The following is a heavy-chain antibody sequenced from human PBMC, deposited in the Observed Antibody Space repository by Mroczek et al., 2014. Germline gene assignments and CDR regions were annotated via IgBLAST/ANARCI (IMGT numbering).Heavy chain of an antibody. CDR2: ISSSGSTI. Sequence: VQLVESGGGLVKPGGSLRLSCAASGFTFSDYYMSWIRQAPGKGLEWVSYISSSGSTIYYADSVKGRFTISRDNAKNSLYLQMNSLRAEDTAVYYCARDFWYDSSGYYIVEDPHDAFDIWGQGTMVTVSS. CDR1: GFTFSDYY. J-gene: IGHJ3*02. D-gene: IGHD3-22*01. V-gene: IGHV3-11*01. CDR3: ARDFWYDSSGYYIVEDPHDAFDI.